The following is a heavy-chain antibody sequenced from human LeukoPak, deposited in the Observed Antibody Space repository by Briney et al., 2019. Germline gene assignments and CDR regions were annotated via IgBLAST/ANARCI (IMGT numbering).Heavy chain of an antibody. D-gene: IGHD3-16*01. J-gene: IGHJ6*02. V-gene: IGHV3-33*01. CDR1: GFTFSNYG. Sequence: GGSLRLSCTASGFTFSNYGMHWVSQAPGKGLEWVAVMWVWNDGSNEYYADSVKGRFTIARGNSKNTLYPQMVSLRAEDTADYYCARNRFPHDDAHYGMDVWGQGTTVTVSS. CDR3: ARNRFPHDDAHYGMDV. CDR2: MWVWNDGSNE.